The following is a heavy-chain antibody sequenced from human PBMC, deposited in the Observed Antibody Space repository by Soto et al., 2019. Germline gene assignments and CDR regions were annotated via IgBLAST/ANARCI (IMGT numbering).Heavy chain of an antibody. CDR1: GGSISSSSYY. V-gene: IGHV4-39*07. CDR3: ARVGYGGNSGWYSDL. J-gene: IGHJ2*01. Sequence: SETLSLTRTVSGGSISSSSYYWGWIRQPPGKGLEWIGSIYYSGSTNYNPSLKSRVTISVDTSKNQFSLKLNSVTAADTAVYSCARVGYGGNSGWYSDLRGRGTLVTVSS. CDR2: IYYSGST. D-gene: IGHD2-21*02.